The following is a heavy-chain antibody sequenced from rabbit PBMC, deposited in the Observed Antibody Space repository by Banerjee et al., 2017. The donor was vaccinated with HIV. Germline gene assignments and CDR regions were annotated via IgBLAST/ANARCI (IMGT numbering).Heavy chain of an antibody. CDR2: IYAGSSGST. CDR1: GFSFSSSYW. J-gene: IGHJ4*01. V-gene: IGHV1S40*01. D-gene: IGHD7-1*01. CDR3: ARDYTGYSLFQL. Sequence: QSLEESGGDLVKPGASLTLTCTASGFSFSSSYWICWVRQAPGKGLEWIACIYAGSSGSTYYASWAKGRFTISKTSSTTVTLQMTSLTAADTATYFCARDYTGYSLFQLWGPGPWSPS.